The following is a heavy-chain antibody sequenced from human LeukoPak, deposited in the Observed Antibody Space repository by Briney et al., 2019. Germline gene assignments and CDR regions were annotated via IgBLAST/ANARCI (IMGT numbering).Heavy chain of an antibody. V-gene: IGHV3-48*03. CDR2: ISSSGSTI. D-gene: IGHD2-2*01. CDR3: ARELVVPAAISSYDAFDI. J-gene: IGHJ3*02. Sequence: GGSLRLSCAASGFTFSSYEMNWVRQAPGKGLEWVSYISSSGSTIYYADSVKGRFTISRDNAKNSLYLQMNGLRAEDTAVYYCARELVVPAAISSYDAFDIWGQGTMVTVSS. CDR1: GFTFSSYE.